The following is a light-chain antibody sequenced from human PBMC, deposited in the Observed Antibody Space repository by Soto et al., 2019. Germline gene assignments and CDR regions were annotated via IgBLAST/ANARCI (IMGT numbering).Light chain of an antibody. CDR1: QAISTW. Sequence: DIELTQSLSSVSASVGDSFTLTCRASQAISTWLAWYQQRQGKAPQLLIFGASSLQSGVPSRFSGRGYGTDFNLTISSLQTDDFATYYCQQYKTHSKTFGQGTKVDIK. CDR3: QQYKTHSKT. CDR2: GAS. J-gene: IGKJ1*01. V-gene: IGKV1-12*01.